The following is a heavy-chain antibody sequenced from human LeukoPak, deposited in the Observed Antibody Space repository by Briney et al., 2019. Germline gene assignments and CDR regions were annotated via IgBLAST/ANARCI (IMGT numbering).Heavy chain of an antibody. CDR2: IYCRGST. Sequence: SETLSLTCTVSGGSVSSSSYYWSWIRQPPGKGLEWIGYIYCRGSTNYNPSLKSRVTISVDTSKNQFSLKLSSVTAADTAVYYCARVSLGYCSGGSCRPFDYWGQGILVTVSS. CDR3: ARVSLGYCSGGSCRPFDY. D-gene: IGHD2-15*01. CDR1: GGSVSSSSYY. V-gene: IGHV4-61*01. J-gene: IGHJ4*02.